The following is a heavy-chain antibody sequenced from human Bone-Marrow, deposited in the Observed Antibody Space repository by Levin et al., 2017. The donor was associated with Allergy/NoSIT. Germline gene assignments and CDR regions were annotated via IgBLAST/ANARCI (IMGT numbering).Heavy chain of an antibody. Sequence: LSLPCAASGFTFSDTYMSWIRQAPGKGLEWLSHISSGGGYINYADSVKGRFTISRDNAKKSLYLQMDSLRAEDTAMYYCARDLTTAETGFDYWGQGTLVTVSS. V-gene: IGHV3-11*05. CDR1: GFTFSDTY. CDR2: ISSGGGYI. CDR3: ARDLTTAETGFDY. D-gene: IGHD1-1*01. J-gene: IGHJ4*02.